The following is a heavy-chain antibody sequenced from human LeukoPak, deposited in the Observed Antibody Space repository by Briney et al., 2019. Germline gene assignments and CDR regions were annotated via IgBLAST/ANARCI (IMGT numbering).Heavy chain of an antibody. CDR2: INHSGST. D-gene: IGHD2-2*01. CDR1: GGSFSGYY. V-gene: IGHV4-34*01. CDR3: ARTLGYCSSTSCYGPH. J-gene: IGHJ4*02. Sequence: SETLSLTCAVYGGSFSGYYWSWLRQPPGRGLEWLGEINHSGSTNYKPPLKSRVTISVDTSKNQFSLKLSSVTAADTAVYYCARTLGYCSSTSCYGPHWGQGTLVTVSS.